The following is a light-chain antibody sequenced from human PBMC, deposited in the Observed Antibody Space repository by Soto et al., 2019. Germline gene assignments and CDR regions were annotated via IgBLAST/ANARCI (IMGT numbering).Light chain of an antibody. CDR1: QSIGSN. V-gene: IGKV3-15*01. CDR2: GAS. J-gene: IGKJ5*01. Sequence: ETVMTQSPGSLSVSPGERATPSCRASQSIGSNLAWYQHKPGQAPRLLISGASTRATGIPARFSGSGSGTEFTLTISSLQSEDVAVYYCQHYNNWSSFGQGTRVEIK. CDR3: QHYNNWSS.